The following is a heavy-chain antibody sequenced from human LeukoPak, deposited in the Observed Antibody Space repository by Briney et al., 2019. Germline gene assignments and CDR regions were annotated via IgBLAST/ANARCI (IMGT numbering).Heavy chain of an antibody. CDR2: IKRNTDGGTT. CDR3: ISGGYRGVHFYSYGMDV. V-gene: IGHV3-15*01. CDR1: EFSFSNAW. J-gene: IGHJ6*02. D-gene: IGHD3-10*01. Sequence: GGSLRLSCASSEFSFSNAWMSWVRQAPGKGLEWVGSIKRNTDGGTTDYAASLKGRFTISRDDSSNTLSLQMNGLKTEDTAVYYCISGGYRGVHFYSYGMDVWGQGTTVTVTS.